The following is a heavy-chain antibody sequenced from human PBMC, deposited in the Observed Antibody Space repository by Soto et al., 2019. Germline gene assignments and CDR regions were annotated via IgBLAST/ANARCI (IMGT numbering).Heavy chain of an antibody. D-gene: IGHD1-26*01. CDR1: GFTFSSYG. CDR2: IWYDGSNK. CDR3: AKKLYSGTYYDLES. J-gene: IGHJ1*01. V-gene: IGHV3-33*06. Sequence: GGSLRLSCAASGFTFSSYGMHWVRQAPGKGLEWVAVIWYDGSNKYYADSVKGRFTISRDNSKNTLYLQMNSLRAEDTAVYYCAKKLYSGTYYDLESWGPGTLVTVSS.